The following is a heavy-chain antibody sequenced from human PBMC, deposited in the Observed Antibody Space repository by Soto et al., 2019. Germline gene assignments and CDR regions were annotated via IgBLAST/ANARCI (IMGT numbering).Heavy chain of an antibody. CDR3: ARGGGVGVAGSAAFDM. D-gene: IGHD3-3*01. CDR1: GYPVTAYY. CDR2: INPATGAA. J-gene: IGHJ3*02. Sequence: QLHLVQSGAVVKKPGASVTVSCSASGYPVTAYYMHWVRQAPGRGLEWMGGINPATGAAKYTQTFQGRVTMTGDTSTSTVLMELSGLTSEDTAVFYGARGGGVGVAGSAAFDMWGQGTLVTVSS. V-gene: IGHV1-2*02.